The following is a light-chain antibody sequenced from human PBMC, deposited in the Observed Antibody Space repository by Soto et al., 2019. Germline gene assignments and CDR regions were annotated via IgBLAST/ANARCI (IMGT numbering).Light chain of an antibody. Sequence: EIVMTQSPATLSVSPGERATLSCRASQSVRRNLAWYQQKPGQAPRLLIYGASTRATAIPARFSGSGAGTDFTLTISSLQSESCAVYYCQQHNAWPYTFGQGTKLEIK. J-gene: IGKJ2*01. V-gene: IGKV3-15*01. CDR1: QSVRRN. CDR3: QQHNAWPYT. CDR2: GAS.